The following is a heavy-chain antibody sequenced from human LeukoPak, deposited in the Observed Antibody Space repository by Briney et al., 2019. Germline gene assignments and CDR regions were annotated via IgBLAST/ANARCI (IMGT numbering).Heavy chain of an antibody. Sequence: GESLKISCKASGYRFTSYWIGWVRQMPGKGLEWMGIIYPGDSDTRYSPSFQGQVTISADKSISTAYLQWSSLKASDTAMYYCARKYCSSTSCYGAFDIWGQGTMVTVSS. V-gene: IGHV5-51*01. CDR2: IYPGDSDT. J-gene: IGHJ3*02. CDR1: GYRFTSYW. D-gene: IGHD2-2*01. CDR3: ARKYCSSTSCYGAFDI.